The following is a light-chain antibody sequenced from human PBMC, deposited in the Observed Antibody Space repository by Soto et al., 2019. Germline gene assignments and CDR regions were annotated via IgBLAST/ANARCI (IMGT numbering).Light chain of an antibody. CDR1: SSNVAINP. J-gene: IGLJ1*01. V-gene: IGLV1-44*01. Sequence: QSVLTQPPSVSGTPGQRVTISCSGSSSNVAINPVNWYQQLPGAAPRLLIYETDRRSSGVPDRFSASKSGTSASLAISGLTSEDEADYYCEAWDETLDGLYVFGTGTKVTVL. CDR3: EAWDETLDGLYV. CDR2: ETD.